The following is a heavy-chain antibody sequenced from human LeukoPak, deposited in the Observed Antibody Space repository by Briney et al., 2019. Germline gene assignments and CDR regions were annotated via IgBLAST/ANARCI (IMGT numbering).Heavy chain of an antibody. CDR2: IWYDGSNK. CDR3: ARDPPPSITMVRGVIMNPLYGMDV. Sequence: PGGSLRLSCAASGFTFSSYGMHWVRQAPGKGLEWVAVIWYDGSNKYYADSVKGRFTISRDNSKNTLYLQTNSLRAEDTAVYYCARDPPPSITMVRGVIMNPLYGMDVWGKGTTVTVSS. J-gene: IGHJ6*04. D-gene: IGHD3-10*01. V-gene: IGHV3-33*01. CDR1: GFTFSSYG.